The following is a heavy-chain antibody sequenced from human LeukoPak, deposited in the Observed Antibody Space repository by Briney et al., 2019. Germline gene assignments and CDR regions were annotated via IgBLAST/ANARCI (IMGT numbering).Heavy chain of an antibody. Sequence: PGGSLRLSCVASGFTFATHAMSWVRQAPGKGLGWVSVISGSGGSTYYADSVKGRFTISRDNSKNTLYLQMNSLRAENTAVYYCAKDSSGGYLYNWFDPWVQGTRVTVSS. J-gene: IGHJ5*02. D-gene: IGHD3-10*01. CDR1: GFTFATHA. V-gene: IGHV3-23*01. CDR3: AKDSSGGYLYNWFDP. CDR2: ISGSGGST.